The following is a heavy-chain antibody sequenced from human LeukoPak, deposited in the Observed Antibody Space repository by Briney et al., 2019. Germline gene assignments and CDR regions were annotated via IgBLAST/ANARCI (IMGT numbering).Heavy chain of an antibody. CDR3: AELGITMIGGV. D-gene: IGHD3-10*02. J-gene: IGHJ6*04. Sequence: GGSLRLSYAASGFTFSSYEMNWVRQAPGKGLEWVSYISSSGSTIYYADSVKGRFTISRNNAKNSLYLQMNSLRAEDTAVYYCAELGITMIGGVWGKGTTVTISS. CDR2: ISSSGSTI. V-gene: IGHV3-48*03. CDR1: GFTFSSYE.